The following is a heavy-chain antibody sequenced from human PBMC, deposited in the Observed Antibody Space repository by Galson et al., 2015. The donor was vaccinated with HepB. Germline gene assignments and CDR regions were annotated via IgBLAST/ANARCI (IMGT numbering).Heavy chain of an antibody. Sequence: SLRLSCAASGFSLSNHIMHWVRQAPGKGLEWVAVISSDESEKYYGDSAEGRFTISRDNSKNALYLQMNSLRAEDTAVYYCARGRKYGDKAHFDYWGQGTLVTVSS. CDR1: GFSLSNHI. J-gene: IGHJ4*02. CDR3: ARGRKYGDKAHFDY. V-gene: IGHV3-30*04. CDR2: ISSDESEK. D-gene: IGHD4-17*01.